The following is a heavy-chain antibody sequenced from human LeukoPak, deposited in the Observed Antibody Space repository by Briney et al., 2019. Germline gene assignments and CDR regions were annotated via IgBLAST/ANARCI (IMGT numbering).Heavy chain of an antibody. CDR2: LSYDGNNK. V-gene: IGHV3-30*04. CDR1: GLTFSTYT. J-gene: IGHJ6*02. CDR3: ARVTYGAGSYYSHYNGMDV. Sequence: GGTLSLPCAASGLTFSTYTLHWARDAPAKGLEWGAVLSYDGNNKYYADSAKDRLSISRDNPNNRLYLQKNTPIAEDTAVYYCARVTYGAGSYYSHYNGMDVWGQGTTVTVS. D-gene: IGHD3-10*01.